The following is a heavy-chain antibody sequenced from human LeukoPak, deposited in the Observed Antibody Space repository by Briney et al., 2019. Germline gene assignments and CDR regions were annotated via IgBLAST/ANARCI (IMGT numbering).Heavy chain of an antibody. J-gene: IGHJ4*02. D-gene: IGHD2-21*02. CDR1: GFTVSSNY. Sequence: GGSLRLSCAASGFTVSSNYMSWVRHAPGKGLEWVSVIYSGGSTYYADSVKGRFTISRDNSKNTLYLQMNSLRAEDTAVYYCARAPYCGGDCYSFAFDYWGQGTLVTVSS. V-gene: IGHV3-53*01. CDR2: IYSGGST. CDR3: ARAPYCGGDCYSFAFDY.